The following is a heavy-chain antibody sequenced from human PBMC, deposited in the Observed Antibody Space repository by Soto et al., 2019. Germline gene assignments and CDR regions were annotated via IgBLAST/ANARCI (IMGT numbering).Heavy chain of an antibody. J-gene: IGHJ4*02. V-gene: IGHV4-59*08. CDR3: ARLLGGDDLTGQNYYFDD. CDR2: IYYSGTT. D-gene: IGHD3-9*01. Sequence: QVQLQESGPGLVKPSETLSLTCTVSGGSTSSYYWSWIRQPPGKGLEWIAYIYYSGTTNYNPSLKSRVTISIDTSKNQFSLKLSSVTASDTAVYYCARLLGGDDLTGQNYYFDDWGQGTLVTVSS. CDR1: GGSTSSYY.